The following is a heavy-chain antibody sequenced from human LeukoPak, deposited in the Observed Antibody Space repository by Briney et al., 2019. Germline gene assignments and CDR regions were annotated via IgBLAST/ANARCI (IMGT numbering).Heavy chain of an antibody. J-gene: IGHJ4*02. Sequence: SETLSLTCSVSGGSISSTNYYWGWIRQPPGKGLEWIGSINYSGSTYYNPSLKSRVTISVDTSKNQFSLKLSSVTAADTAVYHCARHLYGSGLHRIDYWGQGTLVTVSS. CDR2: INYSGST. V-gene: IGHV4-39*01. D-gene: IGHD6-19*01. CDR1: GGSISSTNYY. CDR3: ARHLYGSGLHRIDY.